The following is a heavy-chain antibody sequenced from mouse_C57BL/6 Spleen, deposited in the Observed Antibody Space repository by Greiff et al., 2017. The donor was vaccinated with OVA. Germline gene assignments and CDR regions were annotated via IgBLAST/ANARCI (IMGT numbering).Heavy chain of an antibody. J-gene: IGHJ4*01. CDR3: ARFGSNYVRDAMDY. CDR2: INPNNGGT. D-gene: IGHD2-5*01. CDR1: GYTFTDYY. Sequence: VQLKQSGPELVKPGASVKISCKASGYTFTDYYMNWVKQSHGKSLEWIGDINPNNGGTSYNQKFKGKATLTVDKSSSTAYMELRSLTSEDSAVYYCARFGSNYVRDAMDYWGQGTSVTVFS. V-gene: IGHV1-26*01.